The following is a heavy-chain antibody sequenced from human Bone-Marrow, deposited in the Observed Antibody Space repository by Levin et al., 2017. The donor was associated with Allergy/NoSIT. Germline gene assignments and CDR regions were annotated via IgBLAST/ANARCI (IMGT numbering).Heavy chain of an antibody. CDR3: ARDTELTYCGGDCFPYYFAY. Sequence: ASVKVSCKAAGYTFIDYYIHWVRQAPGQGLEWMGWINPKNGDTKHAQNFQDRLTMTRDTSINTAYMDLRVLTSDDTALYYCARDTELTYCGGDCFPYYFAYWGQGTPVTVSS. V-gene: IGHV1-2*02. CDR2: INPKNGDT. D-gene: IGHD2-21*02. CDR1: GYTFIDYY. J-gene: IGHJ4*02.